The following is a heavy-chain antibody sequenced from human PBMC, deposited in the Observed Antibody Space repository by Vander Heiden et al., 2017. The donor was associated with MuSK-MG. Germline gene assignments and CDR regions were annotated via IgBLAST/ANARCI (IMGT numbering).Heavy chain of an antibody. CDR1: GFPFSPYA. J-gene: IGHJ3*02. V-gene: IGHV3-30-3*01. CDR2: ISYDGSTQ. Sequence: QMQLVESGGGVVQPGMSLRLSCAASGFPFSPYAKHWVRQAAGKGLEWVALISYDGSTQYYADSVKGRFTISRDNSKSTLYLQMNSLTAEDTAVYFCATDRNYYGAGSDALDIWGQGTMVTVSS. CDR3: ATDRNYYGAGSDALDI. D-gene: IGHD3-10*01.